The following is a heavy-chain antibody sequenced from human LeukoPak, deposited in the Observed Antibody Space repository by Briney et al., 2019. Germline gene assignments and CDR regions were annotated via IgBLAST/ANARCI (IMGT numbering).Heavy chain of an antibody. CDR3: AKATCSGASCFSDSRDAFDL. D-gene: IGHD2-15*01. CDR1: GFTFSRHG. CDR2: IRYDGSDK. Sequence: GGSLRLSCAASGFTFSRHGMHWVRQAPGKGLEWVAFIRYDGSDKYYADSVKGRFTISRDNSQNTMYLQMNSLRAEDTAVYYCAKATCSGASCFSDSRDAFDLWGQGTMVTVSS. J-gene: IGHJ3*01. V-gene: IGHV3-30*02.